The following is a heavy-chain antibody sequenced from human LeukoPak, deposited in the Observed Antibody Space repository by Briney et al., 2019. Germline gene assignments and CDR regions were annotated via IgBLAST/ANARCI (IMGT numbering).Heavy chain of an antibody. D-gene: IGHD6-25*01. CDR2: VYSDDTT. CDR1: GFTVNSNY. J-gene: IGHJ4*02. Sequence: GGSLRLSCAASGFTVNSNYMNWVRQAPGKGLEWVSVVYSDDTTYYADSVKGRFTISKDNAKKSLYLQINTLRAEDTAVYYCVRGPHIAATSYWGQGTLVTVSS. V-gene: IGHV3-53*01. CDR3: VRGPHIAATSY.